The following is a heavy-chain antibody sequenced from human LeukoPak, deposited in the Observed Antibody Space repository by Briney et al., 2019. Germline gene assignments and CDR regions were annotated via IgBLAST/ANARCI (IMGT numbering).Heavy chain of an antibody. Sequence: GGSLRLSCAASGFTFSSYGMHWVRQAPGKGLEWVAVIWYDGSNKYYADSVKGRFTISRDNSKNTLYLQMNSLRAEDAAVYYCAGDSYGMDVWGQGTTVTVSS. V-gene: IGHV3-33*01. CDR2: IWYDGSNK. CDR3: AGDSYGMDV. J-gene: IGHJ6*02. CDR1: GFTFSSYG.